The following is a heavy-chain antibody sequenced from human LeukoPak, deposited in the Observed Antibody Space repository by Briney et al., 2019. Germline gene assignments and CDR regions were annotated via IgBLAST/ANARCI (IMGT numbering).Heavy chain of an antibody. CDR1: GYTFTSYY. D-gene: IGHD1-14*01. CDR3: ARDLHNGRFDP. Sequence: ASVTVSCTASGYTFTSYYMHWVRQAPGQGLEWMGIINPSGGSTSYAQKFQGRVTMTRDTSTSIVYMELSSLRSEDTAVYYCARDLHNGRFDPWGQGTLVTVSS. J-gene: IGHJ5*02. CDR2: INPSGGST. V-gene: IGHV1-46*01.